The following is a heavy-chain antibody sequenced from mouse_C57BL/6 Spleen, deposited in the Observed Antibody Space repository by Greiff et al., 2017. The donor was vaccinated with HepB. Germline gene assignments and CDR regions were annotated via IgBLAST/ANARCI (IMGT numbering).Heavy chain of an antibody. Sequence: VQLQQSGPELVKPGASVKISCKASGYTFTDYYMNWVKQSHGKSLEWIGDINPNNGGTSYNQKFKGKATLTVDKSSSTAYMELRSLTSEDSAVYYCALYYSNYGYFDVWGTGTTVTVSS. D-gene: IGHD2-5*01. CDR1: GYTFTDYY. CDR3: ALYYSNYGYFDV. J-gene: IGHJ1*03. CDR2: INPNNGGT. V-gene: IGHV1-26*01.